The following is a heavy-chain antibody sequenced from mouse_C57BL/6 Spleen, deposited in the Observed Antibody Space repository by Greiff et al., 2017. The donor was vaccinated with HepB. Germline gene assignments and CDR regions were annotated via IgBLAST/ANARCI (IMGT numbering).Heavy chain of an antibody. CDR2: IYPGSGST. Sequence: VQLQQPGAELVKPGASVKMSCKASGYTFTSYWITWVKQRPGQGLEWIGDIYPGSGSTNYNEKFKSKATLTVDTSSSTAYMQLSSLTSEDSAVYYCARGDYDDAGYAMDYWGQGTSVTVSS. CDR3: ARGDYDDAGYAMDY. D-gene: IGHD2-4*01. J-gene: IGHJ4*01. V-gene: IGHV1-55*01. CDR1: GYTFTSYW.